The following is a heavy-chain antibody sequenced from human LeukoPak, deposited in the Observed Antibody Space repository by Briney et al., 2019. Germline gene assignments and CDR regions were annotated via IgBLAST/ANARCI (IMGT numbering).Heavy chain of an antibody. D-gene: IGHD2-2*01. Sequence: SETLSLTCTVSGDSISSDYWSWIRQPPGKGLEWIGYIYYSGSTNYNPSLKSRVTISVDTSKNQFSLKLNSVTAADTAVYYCARLGDPIVVVPAAISVLAFDIWGQGTMVTVSS. CDR1: GDSISSDY. J-gene: IGHJ3*02. CDR3: ARLGDPIVVVPAAISVLAFDI. V-gene: IGHV4-59*08. CDR2: IYYSGST.